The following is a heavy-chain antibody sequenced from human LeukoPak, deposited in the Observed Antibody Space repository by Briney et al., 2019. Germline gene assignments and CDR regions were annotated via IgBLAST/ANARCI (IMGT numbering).Heavy chain of an antibody. D-gene: IGHD2-15*01. CDR1: GGSISSSSYY. J-gene: IGHJ4*02. CDR3: ARGPETGYCSGGSCYSAPIGFDY. CDR2: IYYSGST. V-gene: IGHV4-30-4*08. Sequence: SETLSLTCTVSGGSISSSSYYWGWIRQPPGKGLEWIGYIYYSGSTYYNPSLKSRVTISVDTSKNQFSLKLSSVTAADTAVYYCARGPETGYCSGGSCYSAPIGFDYWGQGTLVTVSS.